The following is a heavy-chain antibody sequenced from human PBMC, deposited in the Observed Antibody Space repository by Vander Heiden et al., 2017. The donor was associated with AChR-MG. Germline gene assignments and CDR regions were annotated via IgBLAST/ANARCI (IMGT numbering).Heavy chain of an antibody. J-gene: IGHJ4*02. Sequence: EVQLVESGGGLVKPGGSLRLSCAASGFTFSSYSMNWVRQAPGKGLEWVSSISSSSSYIYYADSVKGRFTISRDNAKNSLYLQMNSLRAEDTAVDYCARGADRSGWYSPLDYWGQGTLVNVAA. D-gene: IGHD6-19*01. CDR2: ISSSSSYI. V-gene: IGHV3-21*01. CDR1: GFTFSSYS. CDR3: ARGADRSGWYSPLDY.